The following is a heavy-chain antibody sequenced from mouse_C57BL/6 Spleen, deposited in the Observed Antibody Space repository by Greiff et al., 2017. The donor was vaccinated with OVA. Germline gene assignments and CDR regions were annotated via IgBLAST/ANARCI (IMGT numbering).Heavy chain of an antibody. V-gene: IGHV1-69*01. J-gene: IGHJ4*01. D-gene: IGHD2-3*01. Sequence: QVQLQQPGAELVMPGASVKLSCKASGYTFTSYWMHWVKQRPGQGLEWIGEIDPFDSYTNYNQKFKGKSTLTVDKSSSTAYMQLSSLTSEDSAVYYCARASDGYYAMDYWGQGTSVTVSS. CDR1: GYTFTSYW. CDR2: IDPFDSYT. CDR3: ARASDGYYAMDY.